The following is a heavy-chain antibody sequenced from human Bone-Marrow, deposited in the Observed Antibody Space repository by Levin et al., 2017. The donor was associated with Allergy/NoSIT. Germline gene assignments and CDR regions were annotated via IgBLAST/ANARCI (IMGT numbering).Heavy chain of an antibody. D-gene: IGHD3-22*01. CDR1: GDSFSSSY. J-gene: IGHJ6*02. CDR3: ARDQSGYYDSSGYSNVYYYFGMDV. CDR2: IYYNGSA. Sequence: SETLSLTCSVSGDSFSSSYWTWIRQPPGKTLEWIGYIYYNGSANYNPSFKSRVAISLDTSKNQFSLKLTSVTAADTAVYYCARDQSGYYDSSGYSNVYYYFGMDVWGLGTTVTVSS. V-gene: IGHV4-59*01.